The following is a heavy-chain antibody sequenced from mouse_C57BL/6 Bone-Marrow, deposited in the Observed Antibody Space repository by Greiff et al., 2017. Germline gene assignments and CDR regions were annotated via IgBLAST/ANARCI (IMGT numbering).Heavy chain of an antibody. Sequence: VQLQQSGAELVRPGSSVKLSCKASGYTFTSYWMHWVKQRPIQGLEWIGNIDPSDSETHYNQKFKDKATLTVDKSSSTAYMQLSSLTSEDSAVYDCARDCYGSSSHWYFDVWGTGTTVTVSS. D-gene: IGHD1-1*01. CDR1: GYTFTSYW. J-gene: IGHJ1*03. V-gene: IGHV1-52*01. CDR3: ARDCYGSSSHWYFDV. CDR2: IDPSDSET.